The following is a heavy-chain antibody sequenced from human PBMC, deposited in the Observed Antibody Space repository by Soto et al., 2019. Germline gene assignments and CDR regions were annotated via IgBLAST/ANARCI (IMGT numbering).Heavy chain of an antibody. CDR3: ARDVNRWKLRGFFDP. Sequence: KPSETLSLTCSVSGGSIVDYYWSWIRQPPGKGLEWIGFIYYTGNTRYNPSLGSRVTISLDTSKNQFSLKLTSATAADAAFYYCARDVNRWKLRGFFDPWGRGALVTVSS. CDR1: GGSIVDYY. D-gene: IGHD4-17*01. J-gene: IGHJ5*02. V-gene: IGHV4-59*01. CDR2: IYYTGNT.